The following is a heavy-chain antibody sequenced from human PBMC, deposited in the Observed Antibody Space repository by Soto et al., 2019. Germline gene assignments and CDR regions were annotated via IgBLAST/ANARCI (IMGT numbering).Heavy chain of an antibody. D-gene: IGHD2-21*02. J-gene: IGHJ4*02. CDR3: AREKKAYCGGDCYSEIVN. V-gene: IGHV1-69*01. CDR2: IIPIFGTA. Sequence: QVQLVQSGAEVKKPGSSVKVSCKASGGTFSSYAISWVRQAPGQGLEWMGGIIPIFGTANYAQKFQGRVTITADESTSTAYMELSGLRSEDTAVYYCAREKKAYCGGDCYSEIVNWGQGTLVTVSS. CDR1: GGTFSSYA.